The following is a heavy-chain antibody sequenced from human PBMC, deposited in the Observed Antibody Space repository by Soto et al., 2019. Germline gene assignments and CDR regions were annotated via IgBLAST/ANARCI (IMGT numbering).Heavy chain of an antibody. V-gene: IGHV4-30-4*08. D-gene: IGHD3-10*01. J-gene: IGHJ4*02. CDR1: GGSIISGDYY. CDR3: VRSEAVRGVISNY. Sequence: SETLSLTCTVSGGSIISGDYYWSWIRQPPGKGLEWIGYIYYSGDTSYNPSLKSRVTISVDTSKNQFSLKLSSVTAADTAVYYCVRSEAVRGVISNYWGQGTLVTVSS. CDR2: IYYSGDT.